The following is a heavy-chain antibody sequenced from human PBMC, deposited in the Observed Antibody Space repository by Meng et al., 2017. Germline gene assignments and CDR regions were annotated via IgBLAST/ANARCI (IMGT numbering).Heavy chain of an antibody. CDR1: VAPFSGYY. CDR2: INRSGST. D-gene: IGHD6-19*01. Sequence: QFPLQPRAVDLLHPSHTRSLTCAVVVAPFSGYYWGWIPPPPGKWLEWFGEINRSGSTNYNPSLKSRVTISVDTSKNQFSLKLNSVTAADTAVYYCAREIAVAAHYYWYFDLWGRGTLVTVSS. CDR3: AREIAVAAHYYWYFDL. V-gene: IGHV4-34*02. J-gene: IGHJ2*01.